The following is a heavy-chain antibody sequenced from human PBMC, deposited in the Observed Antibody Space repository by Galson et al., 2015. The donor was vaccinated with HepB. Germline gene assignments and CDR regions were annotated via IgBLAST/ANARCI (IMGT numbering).Heavy chain of an antibody. D-gene: IGHD3-10*01. V-gene: IGHV4-34*01. CDR1: GGSFSGYY. Sequence: LSLTCAVYGGSFSGYYWSWIRQPPGKGLEWIGEINHSGGTNYNPSLKSRVTISVDTSKNQFSLKLSSVTAADTAVYYCARGGVRGVIKYWGQGTLVTVSS. J-gene: IGHJ4*02. CDR2: INHSGGT. CDR3: ARGGVRGVIKY.